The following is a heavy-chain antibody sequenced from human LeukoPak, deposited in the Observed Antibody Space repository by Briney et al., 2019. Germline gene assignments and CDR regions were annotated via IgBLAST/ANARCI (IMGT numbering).Heavy chain of an antibody. J-gene: IGHJ3*02. Sequence: SETLSLTCSVSGGSSSSSSYYWGWIRQPPGKGLEWIGSISTSGSTNYNPSLKSRVTISVDTSKNQFSLKLSSVTAADTAVYYCARVGYYDSSGYYPLDAFDIWGQGTMVTVSS. D-gene: IGHD3-22*01. V-gene: IGHV4-39*07. CDR1: GGSSSSSSYY. CDR2: ISTSGST. CDR3: ARVGYYDSSGYYPLDAFDI.